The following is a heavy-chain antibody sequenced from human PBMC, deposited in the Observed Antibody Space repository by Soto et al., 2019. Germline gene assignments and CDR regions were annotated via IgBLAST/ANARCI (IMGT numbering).Heavy chain of an antibody. V-gene: IGHV4-59*08. D-gene: IGHD2-2*01. CDR3: ARQKWVAPADQWFDY. J-gene: IGHJ4*02. Sequence: PSETLSLTCTVSGGSISSYYWSWIRQPPGKGLEWIGYIYYSGSTNYNPSLKSRVTISVDTSKNQFSLKLSSVTAADTAVYYCARQKWVAPADQWFDYWGQGTLVTVSS. CDR2: IYYSGST. CDR1: GGSISSYY.